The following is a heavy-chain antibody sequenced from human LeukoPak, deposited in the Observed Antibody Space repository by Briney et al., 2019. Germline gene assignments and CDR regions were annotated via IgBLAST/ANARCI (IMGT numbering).Heavy chain of an antibody. CDR2: ISSSSSYT. Sequence: GGSLRLSCAASGFTFSDYYMSWIRQAPGRGLEWVSYISSSSSYTNYAGSVKGRSTISRDNAKNSLYLQMNSLRAEDTAVYYCARDPFVRGVYYYYGMDVWGKGTTVTVSS. CDR3: ARDPFVRGVYYYYGMDV. CDR1: GFTFSDYY. D-gene: IGHD3-10*01. V-gene: IGHV3-11*06. J-gene: IGHJ6*04.